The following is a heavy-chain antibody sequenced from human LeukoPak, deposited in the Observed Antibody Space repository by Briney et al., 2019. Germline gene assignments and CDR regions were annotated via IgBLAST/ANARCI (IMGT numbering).Heavy chain of an antibody. D-gene: IGHD3-22*01. CDR1: GFTISSYW. V-gene: IGHV3-74*01. CDR2: INSDGRTT. CDR3: AMIKEG. Sequence: GGSLRLSCAASGFTISSYWTHWVRQAPGKGLVWVSRINSDGRTTTYADSVKGRFTISRDNAKNTLYLQMNSLRAEDTAVYYCAMIKEGWGQGTLVTVSS. J-gene: IGHJ4*02.